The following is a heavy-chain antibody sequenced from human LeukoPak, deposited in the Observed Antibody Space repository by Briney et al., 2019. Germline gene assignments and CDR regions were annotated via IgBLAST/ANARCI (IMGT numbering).Heavy chain of an antibody. Sequence: ASVKVSCKASGYTFTSYDINWVRQATGQGLEWMGWMNPNSGNTGYAQKFQGRVTMTRNTSISTAYMELRSLRSDDTAVYYCARDYGGNLLRGYYYGMDVWGQGTTVTVSS. CDR3: ARDYGGNLLRGYYYGMDV. J-gene: IGHJ6*02. D-gene: IGHD4-23*01. CDR1: GYTFTSYD. CDR2: MNPNSGNT. V-gene: IGHV1-8*01.